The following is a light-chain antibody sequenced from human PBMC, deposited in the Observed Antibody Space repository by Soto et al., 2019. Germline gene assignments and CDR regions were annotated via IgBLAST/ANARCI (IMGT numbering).Light chain of an antibody. CDR2: DAS. CDR3: QRYDSDPT. J-gene: IGKJ1*01. Sequence: ELVLTQSPGTLSLSPGESAALSCRASQPVSSYLAWYQQKPGQAPRLLIYDASNRATGIPARFSGSGSGTDFTLTISSLQPEDAAIYYCQRYDSDPTFGQGTKVDIK. V-gene: IGKV3-11*01. CDR1: QPVSSY.